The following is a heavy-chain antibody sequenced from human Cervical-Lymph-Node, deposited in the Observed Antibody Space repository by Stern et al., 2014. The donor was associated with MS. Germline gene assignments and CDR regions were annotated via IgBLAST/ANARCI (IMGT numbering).Heavy chain of an antibody. J-gene: IGHJ5*02. V-gene: IGHV3-30*01. D-gene: IGHD4-11*01. Sequence: VQLLESGGGVVQPERPLRLSCAASGFTFSTFSMHWLRQAPGKGLEWVAIVSYDGNNECYGDSVKGLFTISRNNSKNTLYLQMNSLRTEDTAVYYGARDGLHYDSDGNLFDPWGQGTLVTVSS. CDR1: GFTFSTFS. CDR3: ARDGLHYDSDGNLFDP. CDR2: VSYDGNNE.